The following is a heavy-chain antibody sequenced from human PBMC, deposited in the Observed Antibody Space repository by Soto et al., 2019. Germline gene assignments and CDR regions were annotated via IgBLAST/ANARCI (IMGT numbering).Heavy chain of an antibody. J-gene: IGHJ3*02. CDR3: ASSLPGYGGKPRIAFDI. CDR1: GGSISSGDYY. Sequence: SETLSLTCTVSGGSISSGDYYWSWIRQPPGKGLEWIGYIYYSGSTYYNPSLKSRVTISVDTSKNQFSLKLSSVTAADTAVYYCASSLPGYGGKPRIAFDIWGQGTMVTVSS. V-gene: IGHV4-30-4*01. D-gene: IGHD4-17*01. CDR2: IYYSGST.